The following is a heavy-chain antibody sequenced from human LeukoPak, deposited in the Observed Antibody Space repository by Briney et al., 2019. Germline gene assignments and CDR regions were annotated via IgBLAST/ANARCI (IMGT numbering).Heavy chain of an antibody. CDR2: ISSSSSYI. Sequence: GGSLRLSCAASGFTFSSYSMNWVRQAPGKGLEWVSFISSSSSYIYYADSVKGRFTISRDNAKNSLYLQMNSLRAEDTAVYYCARDLFDCSSTSCSPGDYYYMDVWGKGTTVTVSS. V-gene: IGHV3-21*01. J-gene: IGHJ6*03. CDR1: GFTFSSYS. D-gene: IGHD2-2*01. CDR3: ARDLFDCSSTSCSPGDYYYMDV.